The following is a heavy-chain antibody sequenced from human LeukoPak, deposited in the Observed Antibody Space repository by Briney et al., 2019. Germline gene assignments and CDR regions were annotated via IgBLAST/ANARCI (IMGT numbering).Heavy chain of an antibody. Sequence: SETLSLTCAVSGGSISSGGYSWSWIRQPPGKGLEWIGYIYHSGSTYYNPSLKSRVTISVDRSKNQFSLKLSSVTAADTAVYYCARVPGDSSGYYYDGAFDIWGQGTMVTVSS. CDR1: GGSISSGGYS. V-gene: IGHV4-30-2*01. D-gene: IGHD3-22*01. J-gene: IGHJ3*02. CDR3: ARVPGDSSGYYYDGAFDI. CDR2: IYHSGST.